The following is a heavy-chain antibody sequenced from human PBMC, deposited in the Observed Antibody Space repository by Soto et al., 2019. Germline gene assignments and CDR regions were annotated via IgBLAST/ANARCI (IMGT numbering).Heavy chain of an antibody. Sequence: QVQLVQSGAEVKKPGSSVTVSCKASGGTFSSYTISWVRQAPGQGLAWMGGIIPIFGTANYAQKFQGRVTITADESTSTAYMELSSLRSEDTAVYYCARGNHRWLQLWYFDLWCRGTLVTVSS. V-gene: IGHV1-69*12. CDR3: ARGNHRWLQLWYFDL. D-gene: IGHD5-12*01. CDR2: IIPIFGTA. CDR1: GGTFSSYT. J-gene: IGHJ2*01.